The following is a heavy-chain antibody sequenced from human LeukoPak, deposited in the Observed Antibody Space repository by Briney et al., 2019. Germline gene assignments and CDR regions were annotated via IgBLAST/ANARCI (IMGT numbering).Heavy chain of an antibody. J-gene: IGHJ4*02. CDR1: GYSISSGYY. CDR2: IYHSGST. Sequence: SETLSLTCAVSGYSISSGYYWGWIRKPPGKGLEWIGSIYHSGSTYYNPSLKSRVTISVDTSKNQFSLKLSSVTAADTAVYYCAGYDFWSGYFDYWGQGTLVTVSS. D-gene: IGHD3-3*01. CDR3: AGYDFWSGYFDY. V-gene: IGHV4-38-2*01.